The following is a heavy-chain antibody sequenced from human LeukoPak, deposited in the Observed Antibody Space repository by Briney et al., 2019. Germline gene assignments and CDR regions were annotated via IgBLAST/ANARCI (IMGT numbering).Heavy chain of an antibody. V-gene: IGHV1-69*06. D-gene: IGHD1-26*01. CDR3: ARVEWELRYNWFDP. Sequence: ASVKASCKASGYTFTSYDTNWVRQATGQGLEWMRGIIPIFGTANYAQKFQGRVTITADKSTSTAYMELSSLRSEDTAVYYCARVEWELRYNWFDPWGQGTLVTVSS. CDR2: IIPIFGTA. CDR1: GYTFTSYD. J-gene: IGHJ5*02.